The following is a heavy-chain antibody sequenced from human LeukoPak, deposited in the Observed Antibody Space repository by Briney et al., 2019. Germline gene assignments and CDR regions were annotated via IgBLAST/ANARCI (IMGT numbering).Heavy chain of an antibody. V-gene: IGHV1-18*01. D-gene: IGHD4-17*01. Sequence: ASVKVSCKASGYTFTSYDINWVRQATGQGLEWMGWISAYNGNTNYAQKLQGRVTMTTDTSTSTAYMELRSLRSDDTAVYYCARDVGDYPFDYWGQGTLVTVSS. CDR3: ARDVGDYPFDY. CDR1: GYTFTSYD. J-gene: IGHJ4*02. CDR2: ISAYNGNT.